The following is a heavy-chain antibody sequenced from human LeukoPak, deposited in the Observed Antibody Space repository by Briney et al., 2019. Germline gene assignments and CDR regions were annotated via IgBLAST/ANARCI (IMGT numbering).Heavy chain of an antibody. V-gene: IGHV1-2*02. D-gene: IGHD3-22*01. J-gene: IGHJ4*02. Sequence: GASVKVSCKASGYTFTGYYMHWVRQAPGQGLEWMGWINPNSGGTIYAQKFQGRVTMTTDTSTNTAYMELRSLRSDDTAVYYCARDSFMIVVTKPDYWGQGTLVTVSS. CDR1: GYTFTGYY. CDR2: INPNSGGT. CDR3: ARDSFMIVVTKPDY.